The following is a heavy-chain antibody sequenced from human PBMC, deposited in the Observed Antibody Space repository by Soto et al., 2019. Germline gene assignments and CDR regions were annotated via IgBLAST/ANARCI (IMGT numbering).Heavy chain of an antibody. CDR3: AHSKGIALLDWFDP. J-gene: IGHJ5*02. CDR1: GFSLSTSGVG. CDR2: IYWDDDK. V-gene: IGHV2-5*02. D-gene: IGHD6-13*01. Sequence: QITLKESGPTLVKPTQTLTLTCTFSGFSLSTSGVGVGWIRQPPGKALEWLALIYWDDDKRYSPSLKSRLTIPKDTSKNQVVLTMTNMDPVDTATYYCAHSKGIALLDWFDPWGQGTLVTVSS.